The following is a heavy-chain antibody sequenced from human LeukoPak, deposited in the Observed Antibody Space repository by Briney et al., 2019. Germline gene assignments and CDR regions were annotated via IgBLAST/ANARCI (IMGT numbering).Heavy chain of an antibody. CDR1: GYTFTSYD. D-gene: IGHD6-6*01. J-gene: IGHJ4*02. Sequence: ASVKVSCKASGYTFTSYDINWVRQATGQALESMGWMNPNSGNTGYAQKFQGRVTMTRNTSISTSYMELSSLRSEGTAVYYCAREGIAARTLDYWGQGTLVTVSS. CDR3: AREGIAARTLDY. CDR2: MNPNSGNT. V-gene: IGHV1-8*01.